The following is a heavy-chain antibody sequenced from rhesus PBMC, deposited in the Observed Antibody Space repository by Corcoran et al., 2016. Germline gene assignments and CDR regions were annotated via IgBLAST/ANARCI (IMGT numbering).Heavy chain of an antibody. CDR3: AKELPYSSSYAFDY. CDR1: GFTFSSYG. D-gene: IGHD6-43*01. J-gene: IGHJ4*01. Sequence: EVQLVETGGGLVQPGGSLKLSCAASGFTFSSYGMSWVRQAPGKGLEWVLAINSGGGSTYYADSVKGRFTISRDNSKNTLSLQMNSLRAEDTAVYYCAKELPYSSSYAFDYWGQGVLVTVSS. V-gene: IGHV3S5*01. CDR2: INSGGGST.